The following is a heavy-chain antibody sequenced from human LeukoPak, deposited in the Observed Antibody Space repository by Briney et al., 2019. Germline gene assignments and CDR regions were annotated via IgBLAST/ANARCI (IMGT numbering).Heavy chain of an antibody. D-gene: IGHD3-22*01. V-gene: IGHV1-18*01. J-gene: IGHJ4*02. CDR3: ARGEYYDSSGYYWGESFDY. CDR1: GYTFTSYG. CDR2: ISAYNGNT. Sequence: ASVKVSCKASGYTFTSYGISWVRQAPGQGLEWMGWISAYNGNTNYAQKLQGRVTMTTDTSTGTAYMELRSLRSDDTAVYYCARGEYYDSSGYYWGESFDYWGQGTLVTVSS.